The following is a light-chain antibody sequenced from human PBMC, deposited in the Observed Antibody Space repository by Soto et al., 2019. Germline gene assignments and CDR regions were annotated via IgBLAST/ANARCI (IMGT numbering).Light chain of an antibody. CDR2: WAS. J-gene: IGKJ1*01. CDR1: QSVLYNSNNKNY. V-gene: IGKV4-1*01. CDR3: QQYSSPPPT. Sequence: DIVMTQSPDSLAVSLGERATINCKSSQSVLYNSNNKNYLAWYQQKPGQPPKLLIYWASTRESGVPDRFSGSGSGTDFTLTISSLQAEDVAVYYCQQYSSPPPTFGQGTKVDIK.